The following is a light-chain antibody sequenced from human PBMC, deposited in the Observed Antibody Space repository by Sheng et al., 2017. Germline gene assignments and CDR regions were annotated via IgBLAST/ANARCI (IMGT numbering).Light chain of an antibody. CDR3: QQYNSWPS. CDR1: QSVSSN. V-gene: IGKV3-15*01. Sequence: EIVMTQSPATLSVSPGERATLSCRASQSVSSNLAWYQQKPGQAPRLFIYDTSTRATGVPARFSGSGSGTEFTLTISSLQSEDFAVYYCQQYNSWPSFGQGTKVEIK. CDR2: DTS. J-gene: IGKJ1*01.